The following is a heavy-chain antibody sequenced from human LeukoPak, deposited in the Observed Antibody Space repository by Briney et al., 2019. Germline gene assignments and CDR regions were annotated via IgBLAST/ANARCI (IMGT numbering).Heavy chain of an antibody. CDR3: ARDGVVVVAATSGGYYGMDV. J-gene: IGHJ6*02. D-gene: IGHD2-15*01. V-gene: IGHV3-48*02. CDR2: ISSSSSTI. CDR1: GFTFSSYS. Sequence: PGGSLRLSCAASGFTFSSYSMSWVRQAPGNGLEWVSYISSSSSTIYYADSVKGRFTISRDNAQNSLYLQMNSLRDEDTAVYYCARDGVVVVAATSGGYYGMDVWGQGTTVTVSS.